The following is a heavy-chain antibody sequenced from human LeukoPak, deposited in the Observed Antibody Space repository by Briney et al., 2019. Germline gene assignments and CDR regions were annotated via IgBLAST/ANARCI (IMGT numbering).Heavy chain of an antibody. D-gene: IGHD3-10*01. J-gene: IGHJ4*02. Sequence: ESGPTLANPTQTLTLTCTFSGFSRRSRGVAVGWVRQTQGKALEWLALIYWNHDTRYSPSPTSRNTITKDTSKNQVVLTMTNMDPVDTATYYCAHGAYGSGSYYPPADYWGQGTLVTVSS. CDR3: AHGAYGSGSYYPPADY. CDR2: IYWNHDT. CDR1: GFSRRSRGVA. V-gene: IGHV2-5*01.